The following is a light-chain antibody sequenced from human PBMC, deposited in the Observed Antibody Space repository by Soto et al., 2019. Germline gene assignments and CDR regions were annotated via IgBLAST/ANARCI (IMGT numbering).Light chain of an antibody. CDR1: RSDVGSHNL. V-gene: IGLV2-23*01. CDR2: EGT. J-gene: IGLJ2*01. CDR3: SSYAGSSAYVV. Sequence: QSVLTQPASVSGSPGQSITISCTGSRSDVGSHNLVSWYQQHPGKAPNLIIYEGTRRPSGVSSRFSGSKSGNTASLTISGLQAEDEADYFCSSYAGSSAYVVFGGGTKVTVL.